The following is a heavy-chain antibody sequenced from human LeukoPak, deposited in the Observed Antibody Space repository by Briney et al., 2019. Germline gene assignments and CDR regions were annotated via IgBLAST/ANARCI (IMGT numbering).Heavy chain of an antibody. CDR3: VKDPPSPDPYTNYLFDY. D-gene: IGHD4-11*01. J-gene: IGHJ4*02. CDR2: INTDGSST. CDR1: GFTFSSYW. V-gene: IGHV3-74*01. Sequence: PGGSLRLSCAASGFTFSSYWMHWVRQAPGKGLVWVSHINTDGSSTSYADSVKGRFTISRDNAKNTLYLQMNSLRAEDTAIYYCVKDPPSPDPYTNYLFDYWGQGTLVTVSS.